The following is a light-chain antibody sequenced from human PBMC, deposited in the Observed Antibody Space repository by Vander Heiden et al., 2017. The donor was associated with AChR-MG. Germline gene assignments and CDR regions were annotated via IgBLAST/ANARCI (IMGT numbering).Light chain of an antibody. CDR2: DVN. CDR3: LSYTTSSALL. Sequence: QSALTQPASVTGSPGQSLAISCPRCGSDLGRYNYVSWYQLHPGGAPKLMIYDVNKRPSGISYRVSGSKSDNTASLTISGLQVEDGAVYYCLSYTTSSALLFGGGTKLTVL. V-gene: IGLV2-14*03. CDR1: GSDLGRYNY. J-gene: IGLJ3*02.